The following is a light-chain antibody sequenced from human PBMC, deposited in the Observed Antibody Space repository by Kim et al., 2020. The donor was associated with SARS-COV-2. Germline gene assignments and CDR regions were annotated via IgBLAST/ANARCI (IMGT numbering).Light chain of an antibody. CDR2: SNN. J-gene: IGLJ2*01. V-gene: IGLV1-44*01. CDR3: AAWDDSLNGVV. Sequence: GQKVTLSCSGGSSNSRSKTVNWYQQLPGTAPKLLIYSNNQRPSGVPDRFSGCKSGTSASLAISGLQSEDEADYYCAAWDDSLNGVVFGGGTQLTVL. CDR1: SSNSRSKT.